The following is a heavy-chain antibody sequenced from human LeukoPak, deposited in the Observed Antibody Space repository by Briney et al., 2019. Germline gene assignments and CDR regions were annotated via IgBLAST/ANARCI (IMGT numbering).Heavy chain of an antibody. CDR1: RFTFSSYW. CDR2: IKQDGSEK. D-gene: IGHD6-13*01. Sequence: GGSLRLSCAASRFTFSSYWMSWVRQAPGKGLEWVANIKQDGSEKYYVDSVKGRFTISRDNAKNSLYLQMNSLRAEDTAVYYCARVGIAIYYYYYYYMDVWGKGTTVTVSS. CDR3: ARVGIAIYYYYYYYMDV. J-gene: IGHJ6*03. V-gene: IGHV3-7*01.